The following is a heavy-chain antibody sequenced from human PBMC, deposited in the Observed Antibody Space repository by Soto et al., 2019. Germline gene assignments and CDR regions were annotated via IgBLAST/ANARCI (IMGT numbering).Heavy chain of an antibody. CDR2: ISAYNGNT. CDR1: CSTFTSYG. D-gene: IGHD4-17*01. Sequence: ASVQVSCQASCSTFTSYGISWVRQAPGQGLEWMGWISAYNGNTNYAQKLQGRVTMTTDTSTSTAYMELRSLRSDDAAVYYCARAPTVTPDYYYYYMDVWGKGTTVTVSS. CDR3: ARAPTVTPDYYYYYMDV. V-gene: IGHV1-18*01. J-gene: IGHJ6*03.